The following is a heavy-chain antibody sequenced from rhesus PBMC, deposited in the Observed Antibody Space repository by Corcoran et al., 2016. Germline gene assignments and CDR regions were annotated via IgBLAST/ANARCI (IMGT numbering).Heavy chain of an antibody. Sequence: QLQLQESGPGLVKPSETLSLTCAVSGGSISSSNWWSWIRQPPGKGLEWIGHISGSWGRHRYNPSPKSRVTISNDTSKNQCALKLSSVTAADTAVYYCARAPWGIQPDAFDFWGQGLRVTVSS. D-gene: IGHD5-42*01. CDR2: ISGSWGRH. J-gene: IGHJ3*01. CDR1: GGSISSSNW. V-gene: IGHV4-57*02. CDR3: ARAPWGIQPDAFDF.